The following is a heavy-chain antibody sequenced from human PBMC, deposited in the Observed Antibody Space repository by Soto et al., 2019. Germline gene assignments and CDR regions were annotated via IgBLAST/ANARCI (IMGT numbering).Heavy chain of an antibody. D-gene: IGHD3-10*01. CDR2: IYYSGST. CDR3: ARGVTMVRGVIHTPYFDY. V-gene: IGHV4-31*03. CDR1: GGSISSGGYY. J-gene: IGHJ4*02. Sequence: PSETLSLTCTVSGGSISSGGYYWSWIRQHPGKGLEWIGYIYYSGSTYYNTSLKSRLTISVDTSKNQFSLKLSSVNAADTAVYYCARGVTMVRGVIHTPYFDYWGQGTLVTVSS.